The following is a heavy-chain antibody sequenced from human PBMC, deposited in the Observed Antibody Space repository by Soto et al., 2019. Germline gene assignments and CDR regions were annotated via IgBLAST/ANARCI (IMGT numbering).Heavy chain of an antibody. V-gene: IGHV3-30*18. CDR2: ISYDGSNK. CDR1: GFTFSSYG. D-gene: IGHD6-19*01. Sequence: GGSLRLSCAASGFTFSSYGMHWVRQAPGKGLEWVAVISYDGSNKYYADSVKGRFTISRDNSKNTVSLEMTSLRAEDTAVYYCAKGGRQWLVTSDFNYWGQGA. J-gene: IGHJ4*02. CDR3: AKGGRQWLVTSDFNY.